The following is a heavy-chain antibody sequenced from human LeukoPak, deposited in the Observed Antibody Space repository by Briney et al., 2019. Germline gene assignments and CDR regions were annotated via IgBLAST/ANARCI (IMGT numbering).Heavy chain of an antibody. CDR1: GFTFSSYS. CDR3: AGEPQEGFDY. V-gene: IGHV3-48*02. J-gene: IGHJ4*02. CDR2: ISGSSRAI. Sequence: GGSLRLSCAASGFTFSSYSMNWVRQAPGKGLEWISYISGSSRAIYYSDSVKGRFTISRDNAKNSLYLQMNTLRDEDTAVYCCAGEPQEGFDYWGQGTLVSISS.